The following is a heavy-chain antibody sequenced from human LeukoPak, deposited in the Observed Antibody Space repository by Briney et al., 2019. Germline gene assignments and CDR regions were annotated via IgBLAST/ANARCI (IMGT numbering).Heavy chain of an antibody. J-gene: IGHJ4*02. CDR1: GGTFSSYA. V-gene: IGHV1-69*13. CDR2: IIPIFGTA. D-gene: IGHD2-2*01. Sequence: SVKVSRKASGGTFSSYAISWVRQAPGQGLEWMGGIIPIFGTANYAQKFQGRVTITADESTSTAYMELSSLRSEDTAVYYCARGQVRYCSSTSCSSGFDYWGQGTLVTVSS. CDR3: ARGQVRYCSSTSCSSGFDY.